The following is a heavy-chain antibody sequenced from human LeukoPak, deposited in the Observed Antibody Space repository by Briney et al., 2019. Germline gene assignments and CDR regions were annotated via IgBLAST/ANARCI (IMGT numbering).Heavy chain of an antibody. V-gene: IGHV3-66*01. CDR1: GFTVSSNY. D-gene: IGHD7-27*01. CDR2: IYNDAST. CDR3: AGRAELGRGFDY. J-gene: IGHJ4*02. Sequence: GGSLRLSCAASGFTVSSNYMSWVRQAPGKGLEWVPSIYNDASTYYADSVKARFTISRDNSKNTLYLQISSLRAEDTALYYCAGRAELGRGFDYWGQGTLVTVSS.